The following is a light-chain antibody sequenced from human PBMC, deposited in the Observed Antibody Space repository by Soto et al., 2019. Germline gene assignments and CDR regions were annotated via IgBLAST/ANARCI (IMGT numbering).Light chain of an antibody. V-gene: IGKV3-11*01. CDR2: DAS. CDR3: QQRSNWPPVT. CDR1: QSVSSY. J-gene: IGKJ4*01. Sequence: EIVLTQSPATLSLSPGERATLSCRASQSVSSYLAWYQQKPGQAPRLLIYDASNRATGIPARFSGSGSGTDFTITSSSLEHEDFAIYYCQQRSNWPPVTFGGGTKVEIK.